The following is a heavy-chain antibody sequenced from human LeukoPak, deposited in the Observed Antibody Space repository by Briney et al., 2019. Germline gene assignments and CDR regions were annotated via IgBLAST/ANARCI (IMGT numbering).Heavy chain of an antibody. D-gene: IGHD2-2*02. CDR2: ISNSGSTI. V-gene: IGHV3-11*04. Sequence: GGSLRLSCAASGFTFSDYYMIWIRQAPGKGLEWVSYISNSGSTIYYADSVKGRFTISRDNGENSLYLQMNSLRAEDTAVYSCARDRPLRYCSSTSCYIDAFDIWGQGTMVTVSS. CDR3: ARDRPLRYCSSTSCYIDAFDI. J-gene: IGHJ3*02. CDR1: GFTFSDYY.